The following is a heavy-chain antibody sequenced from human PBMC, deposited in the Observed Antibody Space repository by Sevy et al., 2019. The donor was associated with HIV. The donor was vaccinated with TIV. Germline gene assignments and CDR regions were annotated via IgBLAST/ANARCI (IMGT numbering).Heavy chain of an antibody. Sequence: ASVKVSCKASGYTFTSYDSNWVRQATGQGLEWMGWMNPNSGNTGYAQMFQGRVTMTRNTSISTAYMELSSLRSEDTAVYYCARGLGYYYDSSGYYRRGYGMDVWGQGTTVTVSS. CDR1: GYTFTSYD. CDR3: ARGLGYYYDSSGYYRRGYGMDV. J-gene: IGHJ6*02. CDR2: MNPNSGNT. V-gene: IGHV1-8*01. D-gene: IGHD3-22*01.